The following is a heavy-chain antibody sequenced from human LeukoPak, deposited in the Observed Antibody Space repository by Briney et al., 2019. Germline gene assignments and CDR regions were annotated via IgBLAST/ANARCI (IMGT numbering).Heavy chain of an antibody. Sequence: GGSLRLSCAASGFIFSGYGLRWVRQPPGKGLEWVANIQQDGSEKNYVDSVKGRFTISRDNGKNSLYLQMNSLRAEDTAVFYWGIRWWDPCDLSNYWGQGTLVTVSS. V-gene: IGHV3-7*01. CDR3: GIRWWDPCDLSNY. J-gene: IGHJ4*02. CDR2: IQQDGSEK. D-gene: IGHD2-15*01. CDR1: GFIFSGYG.